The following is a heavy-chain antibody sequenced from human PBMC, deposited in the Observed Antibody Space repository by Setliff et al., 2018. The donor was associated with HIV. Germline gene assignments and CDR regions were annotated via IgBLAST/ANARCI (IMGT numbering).Heavy chain of an antibody. D-gene: IGHD3-22*01. V-gene: IGHV4-38-2*01. Sequence: KTSETLSLTCAVSGYSISSGYYWGWIRQPPGKGLEWIGSIYHSGSTYYNPSLKSRVTISVDTSKNQFSLKLSSVTAADTAVYYCARPGKAYDSSGYWGYWGQGTLVTVSS. J-gene: IGHJ4*02. CDR1: GYSISSGYY. CDR2: IYHSGST. CDR3: ARPGKAYDSSGYWGY.